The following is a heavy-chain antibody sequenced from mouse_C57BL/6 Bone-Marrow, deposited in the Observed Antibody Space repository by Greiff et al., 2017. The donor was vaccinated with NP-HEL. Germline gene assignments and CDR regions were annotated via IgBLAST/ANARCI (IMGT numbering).Heavy chain of an antibody. D-gene: IGHD1-1*01. V-gene: IGHV14-1*01. Sequence: EVQLQQSGAELLRPGASVKLSCTASGFNIKDYYMHWVKQRPEQGLEWIGRIDPEDGDTEYAPKFQGKATMTADTSSNTAYLQLSSLTSEDTAVYYCTTPSYYYGSRGFAYWGQGTLVTVSA. CDR3: TTPSYYYGSRGFAY. CDR1: GFNIKDYY. CDR2: IDPEDGDT. J-gene: IGHJ3*01.